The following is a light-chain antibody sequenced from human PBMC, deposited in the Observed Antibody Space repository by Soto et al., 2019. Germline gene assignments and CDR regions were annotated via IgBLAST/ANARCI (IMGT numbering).Light chain of an antibody. CDR3: QQYNNWPLT. CDR2: GAS. CDR1: QSVSDN. J-gene: IGKJ4*01. Sequence: EIVMTQSPVTLSVSPGERATLSCRASQSVSDNLAWYQQKPGQAPRLLFYGASTRATDIPVRFSGSGSGTEFTLTISSLQSEYFAVYYCQQYNNWPLTFRGGTKLDIK. V-gene: IGKV3D-15*01.